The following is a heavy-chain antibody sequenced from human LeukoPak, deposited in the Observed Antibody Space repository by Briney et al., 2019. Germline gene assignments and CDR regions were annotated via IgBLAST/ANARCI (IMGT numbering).Heavy chain of an antibody. Sequence: GGSLRLSCAASGFSFSSYWMHWVRQAPGKGLEWVSSISSSSSYTYYADSVKGRFTISRDNAKNSLYLQMSSLRAEDTAVYYCARDLSGSYSNWFDPWGQGTLVTVSS. CDR2: ISSSSSYT. CDR3: ARDLSGSYSNWFDP. CDR1: GFSFSSYW. D-gene: IGHD1-26*01. V-gene: IGHV3-21*01. J-gene: IGHJ5*02.